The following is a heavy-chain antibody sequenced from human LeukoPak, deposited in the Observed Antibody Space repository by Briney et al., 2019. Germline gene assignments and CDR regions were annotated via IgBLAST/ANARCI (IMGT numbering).Heavy chain of an antibody. CDR1: GVYISSGGYY. V-gene: IGHV4-31*03. D-gene: IGHD3-22*01. J-gene: IGHJ4*02. CDR3: AREPWDSIGYYGVDY. CDR2: IYYSGST. Sequence: SETLSLTCTVSGVYISSGGYYWSWIRQHPGKGLEWIGHIYYSGSTSYNPSLKSRVTISVDTSKNPFSLRLSSVTAADTAVYYCAREPWDSIGYYGVDYSGRGTLVTVSS.